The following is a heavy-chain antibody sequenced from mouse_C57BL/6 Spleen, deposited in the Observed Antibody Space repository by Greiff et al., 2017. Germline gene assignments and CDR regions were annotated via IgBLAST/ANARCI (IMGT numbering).Heavy chain of an antibody. CDR2: ISSGGDYT. V-gene: IGHV5-9-1*02. Sequence: EVMLVESGEGLVKPGGSLKLSCAASGFTFSSYAMSWVRQTPEKRLEWVAYISSGGDYTYYAAPVQGRFTISRDNARNTLYLQMRSLKDEDTAMYYCTRGLEDFDYWGQGTTLTVSS. CDR1: GFTFSSYA. J-gene: IGHJ2*01. CDR3: TRGLEDFDY.